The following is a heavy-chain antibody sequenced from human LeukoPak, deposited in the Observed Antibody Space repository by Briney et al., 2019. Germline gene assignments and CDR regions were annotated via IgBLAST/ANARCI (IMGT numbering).Heavy chain of an antibody. CDR3: ARDSPYSGSYYYYGMDV. D-gene: IGHD1-26*01. V-gene: IGHV4-59*01. J-gene: IGHJ6*02. CDR2: IYYSGST. Sequence: SETLSLTCTVSGGSISSYYWSWIRQPPGKGLEWIGYIYYSGSTKYKPSLKSRVTISVDTSKNQFSLKLSSVTAADTAVYYCARDSPYSGSYYYYGMDVWGQGTTVTVSS. CDR1: GGSISSYY.